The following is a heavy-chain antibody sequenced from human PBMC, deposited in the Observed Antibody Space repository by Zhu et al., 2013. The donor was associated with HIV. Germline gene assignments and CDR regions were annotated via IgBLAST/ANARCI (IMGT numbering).Heavy chain of an antibody. J-gene: IGHJ4*02. CDR2: IYYSGST. Sequence: QVQLQESGPGLVKPSETLSLTCTVSGGSISSSSYYWGWIRQPPGKGLEWIGSIYYSGSTYYNPSLKSRVTISVDTSKNQFSLKLSSVTAADTAVYYCARAEYIPEHYFDYWGQGTLVTVSS. CDR1: GGSISSSSYY. D-gene: IGHD6-6*01. V-gene: IGHV4-39*07. CDR3: ARAEYIPEHYFDY.